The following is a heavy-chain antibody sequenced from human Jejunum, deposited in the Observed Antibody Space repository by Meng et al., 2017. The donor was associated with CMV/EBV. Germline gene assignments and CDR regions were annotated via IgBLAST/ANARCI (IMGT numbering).Heavy chain of an antibody. CDR1: GFTFSSYS. CDR3: ANTVVIIPY. Sequence: SCAASGFTFSSYSMNWVRPAPGKGLEWVSSISSISSYIYYAASVKGRFTISRDNAKNSLYLQMNSLRAEDTAVYYCANTVVIIPYWGQGTLVTVSS. V-gene: IGHV3-21*01. J-gene: IGHJ4*02. CDR2: ISSISSYI. D-gene: IGHD3-3*01.